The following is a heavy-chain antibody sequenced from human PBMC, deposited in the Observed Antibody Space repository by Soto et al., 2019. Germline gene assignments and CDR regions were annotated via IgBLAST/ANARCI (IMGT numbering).Heavy chain of an antibody. Sequence: QVQRVQSGAEVKKPGASGKVSCKTSGYIFTAYSMHWVRQAPVQGLEWMGVVNPRGGSAHYAQSFEGRVTLTRDTSTSTFYMELSSLRSEDTAVYYCAREENCRGGTCYSEYFHHWGQGTLVTDSS. V-gene: IGHV1-46*01. CDR1: GYIFTAYS. CDR2: VNPRGGSA. J-gene: IGHJ1*01. D-gene: IGHD2-15*01. CDR3: AREENCRGGTCYSEYFHH.